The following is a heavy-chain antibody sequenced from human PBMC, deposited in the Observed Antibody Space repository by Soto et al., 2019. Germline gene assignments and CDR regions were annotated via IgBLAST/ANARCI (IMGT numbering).Heavy chain of an antibody. CDR2: MNAKSGDT. CDR1: GYTFSDFD. CDR3: ARGNPFNYAGFDV. D-gene: IGHD3-16*01. J-gene: IGHJ6*02. Sequence: GASVKVSCKAAGYTFSDFDINWLRQASGQGPEWMGWMNAKSGDTFFAQRFQGKFNMTWDTSLSTAYMEVGSLTSDDTAMYYCARGNPFNYAGFDVWGQGTTVTVSS. V-gene: IGHV1-8*01.